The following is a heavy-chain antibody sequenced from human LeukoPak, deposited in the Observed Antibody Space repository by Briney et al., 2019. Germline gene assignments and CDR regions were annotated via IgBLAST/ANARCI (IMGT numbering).Heavy chain of an antibody. J-gene: IGHJ4*02. D-gene: IGHD6-13*01. V-gene: IGHV3-23*01. CDR3: AKATRYSSTIGY. Sequence: GGSLRLSCAASGFTFSSYAMSWVRQAPGKGLEWVSAISGSGGSTYYADSVKGRFTISRDNSKNTLYLQMNSLRAEDTAAYYCAKATRYSSTIGYWGQGTLVTVSS. CDR1: GFTFSSYA. CDR2: ISGSGGST.